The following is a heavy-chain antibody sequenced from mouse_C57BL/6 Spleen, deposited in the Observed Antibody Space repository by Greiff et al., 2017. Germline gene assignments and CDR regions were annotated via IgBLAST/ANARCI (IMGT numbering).Heavy chain of an antibody. CDR2: IDPSDSYT. J-gene: IGHJ1*03. CDR1: GYTFTSYW. Sequence: QVQLQQPGAELVMPGASVKLSCKASGYTFTSYWMHWVKQRPGQGLEWIGEIDPSDSYTNYNQKFKGKSTLTVDKSSSTAYMQLSSLTSEDSAVXYCARGSQTPRYVEVGGRGTTVTVSS. CDR3: ARGSQTPRYVEV. D-gene: IGHD2-14*01. V-gene: IGHV1-69*01.